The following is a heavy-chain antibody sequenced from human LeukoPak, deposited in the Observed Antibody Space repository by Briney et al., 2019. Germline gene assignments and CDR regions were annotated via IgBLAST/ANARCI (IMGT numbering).Heavy chain of an antibody. CDR3: ARDHPPPTTVTTELDY. D-gene: IGHD4-17*01. J-gene: IGHJ4*02. CDR2: ISYDGSNK. CDR1: GFTFSSYS. V-gene: IGHV3-30-3*01. Sequence: GGSLRLSCAASGFTFSSYSMHWVRQAPGKGLEWVAVISYDGSNKYYADSVKGRFTISRDNAKNTLYLQMNSLRAEDTAVYYCARDHPPPTTVTTELDYWGQGTLVTVSS.